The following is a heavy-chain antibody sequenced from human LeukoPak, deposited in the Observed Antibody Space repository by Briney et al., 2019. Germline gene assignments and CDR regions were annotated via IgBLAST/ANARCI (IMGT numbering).Heavy chain of an antibody. J-gene: IGHJ4*02. CDR3: ARGSADGWYDY. CDR1: GFTVSSNY. Sequence: GGSLRLSCAASGFTVSSNYMSWVRQAPGKGLEWVGVIYSGGSTYYADSVKGRFTISRHNSKNTLYLQMNSLRAEDTAVYYCARGSADGWYDYWGQGTLVTVSS. D-gene: IGHD6-19*01. V-gene: IGHV3-53*04. CDR2: IYSGGST.